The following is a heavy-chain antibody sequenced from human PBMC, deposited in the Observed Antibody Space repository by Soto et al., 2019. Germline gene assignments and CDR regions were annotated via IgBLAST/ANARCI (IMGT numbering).Heavy chain of an antibody. Sequence: PGGSLRLSCAASGFTFSSYAMHWVRQAPGRGLEWVAVISFDGSNKYYADSVKGRFTISRDNSKNTLYVQMNSLRAEDTAVYYCARDSSSIVGDYNNYQYGMDVWGQGTTVTVSS. V-gene: IGHV3-30*04. CDR3: ARDSSSIVGDYNNYQYGMDV. CDR2: ISFDGSNK. D-gene: IGHD3-9*01. CDR1: GFTFSSYA. J-gene: IGHJ6*02.